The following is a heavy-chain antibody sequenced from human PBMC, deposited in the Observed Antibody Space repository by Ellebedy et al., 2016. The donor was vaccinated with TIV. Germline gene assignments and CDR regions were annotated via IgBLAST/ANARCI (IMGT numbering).Heavy chain of an antibody. D-gene: IGHD1-26*01. V-gene: IGHV4-59*08. CDR1: GASMGSYF. Sequence: SETLSLTCTVSGASMGSYFWSWIRQSPGKGLEWVGFIYYNANIIYNPSLKNRVTISIDTSKNQFSLKLNSVTAADTAVYFCARQGYTGSYLDYWGQGILVTVSS. CDR2: IYYNANI. CDR3: ARQGYTGSYLDY. J-gene: IGHJ4*02.